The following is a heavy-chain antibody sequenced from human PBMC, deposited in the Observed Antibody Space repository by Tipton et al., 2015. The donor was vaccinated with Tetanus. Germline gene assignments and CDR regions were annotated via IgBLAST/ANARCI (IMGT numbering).Heavy chain of an antibody. CDR2: IYHRAST. V-gene: IGHV4-31*03. Sequence: TLSLTCTVSGGSISSGGSYWTWLRQHPGKGLEWIGNIYHRASTYSKPSLKSRVTISVDTSKNQFSLKLSSVTAADTAVYYCARDPAVCRFLAWLPDWYFALWGLGTLVTVSS. CDR3: ARDPAVCRFLAWLPDWYFAL. D-gene: IGHD3-3*01. J-gene: IGHJ2*01. CDR1: GGSISSGGSY.